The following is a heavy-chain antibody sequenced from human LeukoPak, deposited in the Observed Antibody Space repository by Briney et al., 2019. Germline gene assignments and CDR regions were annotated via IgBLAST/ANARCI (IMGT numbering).Heavy chain of an antibody. J-gene: IGHJ4*02. Sequence: GGSLRLSCAASGFTVSSNYMSWVSQAPGKGLEWVSVIYSGGSTYYADSVKGRFTISRDNSKNTPYLQMNSLRAEDTAVYYCARDLSLSWNFLEWTNDYWGQGTLVTVSS. D-gene: IGHD3-3*01. CDR1: GFTVSSNY. V-gene: IGHV3-66*01. CDR3: ARDLSLSWNFLEWTNDY. CDR2: IYSGGST.